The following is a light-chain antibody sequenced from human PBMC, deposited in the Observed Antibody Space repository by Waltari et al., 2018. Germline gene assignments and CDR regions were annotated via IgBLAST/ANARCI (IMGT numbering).Light chain of an antibody. CDR2: WAS. V-gene: IGKV4-1*01. CDR3: QQYFDSPLT. Sequence: DIVMSQSPDSLAVSLGERATIICKSSQTVLYSSNNKNYLAWYQQKTGQPPRLLLYWASTRDSGVPARFSGSGSGTDFTLTISSLQAEDAAVYYCQQYFDSPLTFGPGTRVEI. CDR1: QTVLYSSNNKNY. J-gene: IGKJ3*01.